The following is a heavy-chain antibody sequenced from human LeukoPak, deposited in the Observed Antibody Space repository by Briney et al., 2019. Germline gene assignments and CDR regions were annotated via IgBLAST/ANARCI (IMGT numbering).Heavy chain of an antibody. V-gene: IGHV5-10-1*01. CDR3: ARRSSGWYDFDY. CDR1: GYSFTSYW. CDR2: IDPSDSYT. J-gene: IGHJ4*02. D-gene: IGHD6-19*01. Sequence: PGESLKISCKGSGYSFTSYWISWVRQMPGKGLEWMGRIDPSDSYTNYSSSFQGHVTISADKSISTAYLQWSSLKASDTAMYYCARRSSGWYDFDYWGQGTLVTVSS.